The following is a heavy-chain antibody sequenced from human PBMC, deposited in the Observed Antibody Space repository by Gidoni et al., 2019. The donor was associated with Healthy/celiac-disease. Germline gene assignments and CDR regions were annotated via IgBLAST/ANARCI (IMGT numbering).Heavy chain of an antibody. CDR2: ISAYNGNT. D-gene: IGHD1-26*01. Sequence: QVQLVQSGAEVKKPGASVKVSCKASGYTFTSYGISWVRQAPGQGLEWMGWISAYNGNTNYAQKLQGRVTMTTDTSTSTAYMELRSLRSDDTAVYYCARFSYQWELLRYYYYGMDVWGQGTTVTVSS. V-gene: IGHV1-18*01. CDR3: ARFSYQWELLRYYYYGMDV. CDR1: GYTFTSYG. J-gene: IGHJ6*02.